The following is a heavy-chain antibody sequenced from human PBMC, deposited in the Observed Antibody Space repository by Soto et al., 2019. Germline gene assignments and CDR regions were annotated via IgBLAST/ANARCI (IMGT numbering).Heavy chain of an antibody. D-gene: IGHD3-22*01. CDR3: ARDYYDSSGYLVPPNYYGMDV. J-gene: IGHJ6*02. CDR1: GGSISSGGYY. CDR2: IYYSGST. V-gene: IGHV4-31*03. Sequence: QVQLQESGPGLVKPSQTLSLTCTVSGGSISSGGYYWSWIRQHPGKGLEWIGYIYYSGSTYYNPSLKSRVTISVDTSKNQFSLKLSSVTAADTAVYYCARDYYDSSGYLVPPNYYGMDVWGQGTTVTVSS.